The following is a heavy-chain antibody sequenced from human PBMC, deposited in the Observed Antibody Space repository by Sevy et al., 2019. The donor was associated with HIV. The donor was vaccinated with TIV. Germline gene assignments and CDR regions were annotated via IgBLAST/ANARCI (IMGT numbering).Heavy chain of an antibody. Sequence: GGSLRLSCAASGFTFSNAWMSWVRQAPGKGLEWFARIKNKTDGATTGYAAPVKGRFTISRDDSKNTLYLQMNSLKTEDTAVYYCTTDGGGVHGAFDIWGQGTMVTVSS. V-gene: IGHV3-15*01. CDR2: IKNKTDGATT. CDR3: TTDGGGVHGAFDI. J-gene: IGHJ3*02. D-gene: IGHD3-16*01. CDR1: GFTFSNAW.